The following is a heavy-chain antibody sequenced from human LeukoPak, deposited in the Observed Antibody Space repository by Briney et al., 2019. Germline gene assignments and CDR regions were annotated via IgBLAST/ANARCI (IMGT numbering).Heavy chain of an antibody. CDR3: AREGYYYFDY. V-gene: IGHV3-48*03. CDR2: ISSSGSTI. J-gene: IGHJ4*02. D-gene: IGHD2-21*01. Sequence: GGSLRLSCAASGFTFSTYEMHWLRQAPGKGLEWVSYISSSGSTIYYADSVKGRFTISRDNVRNSLYLQMNSRRAEDTAVYYCAREGYYYFDYWGQGTLVTVSS. CDR1: GFTFSTYE.